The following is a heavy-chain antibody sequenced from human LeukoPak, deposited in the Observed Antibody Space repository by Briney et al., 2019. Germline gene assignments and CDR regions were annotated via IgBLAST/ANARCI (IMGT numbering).Heavy chain of an antibody. CDR1: GYTFTSYD. Sequence: ASVKVSCKASGYTFTSYDINGVRQATGQGLEWMGWMNPNSGNTGYAQKFQGRVTMTRNTSISTAYMELSSLRSEDTAVYYCARVGGVGATVENFDHWGQGTLVTVSS. V-gene: IGHV1-8*01. J-gene: IGHJ4*02. CDR3: ARVGGVGATVENFDH. CDR2: MNPNSGNT. D-gene: IGHD1-26*01.